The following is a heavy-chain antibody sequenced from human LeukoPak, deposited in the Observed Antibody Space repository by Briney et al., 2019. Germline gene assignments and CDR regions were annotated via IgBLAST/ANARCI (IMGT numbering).Heavy chain of an antibody. CDR2: IYSGGST. J-gene: IGHJ3*02. CDR3: AKDLSSGYYDAFDI. D-gene: IGHD3-22*01. V-gene: IGHV3-53*01. Sequence: GGSLSLSCAASGFTVSSNYMSWVRQAPGKGLEWVSVIYSGGSTYYADSVKGRFTISRDNSNNTLYLQMNSLRAEDTAVYYCAKDLSSGYYDAFDIWGQGTMVTVSS. CDR1: GFTVSSNY.